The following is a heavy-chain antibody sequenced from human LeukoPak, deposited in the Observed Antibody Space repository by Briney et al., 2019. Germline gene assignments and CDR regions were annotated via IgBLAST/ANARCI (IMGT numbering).Heavy chain of an antibody. Sequence: PGGSLRLSCAASGFNLSSYSMHWVRQAPGKGLEYVSAISSYGGSTYYANPVKDRFTISRDNSKNTVYLQMGSLRTEDMAVYYCARISRSHDYDYWGQGTLVTVSS. D-gene: IGHD6-6*01. CDR1: GFNLSSYS. CDR3: ARISRSHDYDY. V-gene: IGHV3-64*01. CDR2: ISSYGGST. J-gene: IGHJ4*02.